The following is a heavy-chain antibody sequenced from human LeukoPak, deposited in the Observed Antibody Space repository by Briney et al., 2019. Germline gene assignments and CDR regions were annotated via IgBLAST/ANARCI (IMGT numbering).Heavy chain of an antibody. CDR3: AKCPLTYYYDSSGYYLDY. CDR1: GFTFSSYG. Sequence: RGSLRLSCAASGFTFSSYGMHWVRQAPGKGLEWVAVISYDGSNKYYADSVKGRFTISRDNSKNTLYLQMNSLRAEDTAVYYCAKCPLTYYYDSSGYYLDYWGQGTLVTVSS. CDR2: ISYDGSNK. V-gene: IGHV3-30*18. J-gene: IGHJ4*02. D-gene: IGHD3-22*01.